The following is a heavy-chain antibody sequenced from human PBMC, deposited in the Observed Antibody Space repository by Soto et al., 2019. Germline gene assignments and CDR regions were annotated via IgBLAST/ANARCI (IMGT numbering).Heavy chain of an antibody. D-gene: IGHD6-19*01. V-gene: IGHV3-30-3*01. CDR1: GFTFSSYA. CDR2: ISYDGSNK. Sequence: QVQLVESGGGVVQPGRSLRLSCAASGFTFSSYAMHWVRQAPGKGLEWVAVISYDGSNKYYADSVKGRFTISRDNSKNTLYLQMNSLRPEDTAVYYCARGDSGWYSSCVDYWGQGPRVTVSS. CDR3: ARGDSGWYSSCVDY. J-gene: IGHJ4*02.